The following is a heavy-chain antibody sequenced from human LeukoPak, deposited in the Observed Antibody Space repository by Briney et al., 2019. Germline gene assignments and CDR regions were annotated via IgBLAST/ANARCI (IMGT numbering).Heavy chain of an antibody. J-gene: IGHJ4*02. CDR3: ARDLGEIVRGVIDY. D-gene: IGHD3-10*01. Sequence: GASVKVSCKASGYTFTGYYMHWVRQAPGQGLEWMGWIYPNSGGTNYAQKFQGRVTMTRDTSISTAYMELSRLRSDDTAVYYCARDLGEIVRGVIDYWGQGTLVTVSS. V-gene: IGHV1-2*02. CDR1: GYTFTGYY. CDR2: IYPNSGGT.